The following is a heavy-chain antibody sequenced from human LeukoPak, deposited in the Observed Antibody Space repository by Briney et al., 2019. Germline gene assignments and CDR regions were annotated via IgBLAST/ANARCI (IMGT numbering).Heavy chain of an antibody. CDR1: GGSFSGYY. CDR3: ARGLGKQLRRADAFDI. J-gene: IGHJ3*02. Sequence: PSETLSLTCAVYGGSFSGYYWSWIRQPPGKGLEWIGEINHSGSTNYNPSLKSRVTISVDTSKDQFSLKLSSVTAADTAVYYCARGLGKQLRRADAFDIWGQGTMVTVSS. CDR2: INHSGST. V-gene: IGHV4-34*01. D-gene: IGHD6-6*01.